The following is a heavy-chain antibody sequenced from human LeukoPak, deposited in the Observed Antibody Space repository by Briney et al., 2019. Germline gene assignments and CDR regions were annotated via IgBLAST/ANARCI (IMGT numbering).Heavy chain of an antibody. V-gene: IGHV4-59*12. D-gene: IGHD3-16*01. CDR3: AREDRVLGTRIDY. Sequence: PSETLSLTCTVSGGSISSYYWSWLRHPPGKGLEWIGYIYYSGSTNYNPSLKSRVTISVETSKNQFSLQLNSVTPEDTAVYYCAREDRVLGTRIDYWGQGTLVTVSS. J-gene: IGHJ4*02. CDR1: GGSISSYY. CDR2: IYYSGST.